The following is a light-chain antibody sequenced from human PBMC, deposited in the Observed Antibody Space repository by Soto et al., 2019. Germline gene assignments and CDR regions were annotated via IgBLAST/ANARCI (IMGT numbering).Light chain of an antibody. J-gene: IGKJ5*01. CDR1: QSLITRY. Sequence: EIVLTQSPGTLSLFPGERATLSCRASQSLITRYLAWYQQKPGQAPRLLIYGASSRATGIPDGFSGSGSGTDSTLTISRLEPEDFAVYSCQQYGTSPTFGQGTRLEIK. V-gene: IGKV3-20*01. CDR2: GAS. CDR3: QQYGTSPT.